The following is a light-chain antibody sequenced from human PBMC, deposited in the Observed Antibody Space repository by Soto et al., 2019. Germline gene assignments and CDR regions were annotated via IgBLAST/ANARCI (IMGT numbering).Light chain of an antibody. V-gene: IGKV1-27*01. Sequence: DIQMTQSPSSLSASVGDRVTITCRASQGISNYLAWYQQKPGEVPNLMIYAASTLQSGVPSRFSGSGSGTDFTLTISSLQPEDVATYYCQKYNSAPQTFGPGTKVDIK. CDR3: QKYNSAPQT. CDR2: AAS. CDR1: QGISNY. J-gene: IGKJ3*01.